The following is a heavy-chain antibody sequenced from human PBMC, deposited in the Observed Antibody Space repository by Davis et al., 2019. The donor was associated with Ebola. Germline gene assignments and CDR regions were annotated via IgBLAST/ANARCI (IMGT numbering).Heavy chain of an antibody. J-gene: IGHJ4*02. Sequence: SVKVSCKASGYTFTSYGISWVRQAPGQGLEWMGRIIPILGIANYAQKFQGRVTITADKSTSTAYMELSSLRAEDTAVYYCAKNNWNDFIMLDYWGQGTLVTVSS. V-gene: IGHV1-69*04. CDR1: GYTFTSYG. CDR3: AKNNWNDFIMLDY. CDR2: IIPILGIA. D-gene: IGHD1-1*01.